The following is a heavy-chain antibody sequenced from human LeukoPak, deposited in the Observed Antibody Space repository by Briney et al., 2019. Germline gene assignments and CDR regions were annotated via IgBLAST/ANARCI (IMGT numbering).Heavy chain of an antibody. J-gene: IGHJ4*02. V-gene: IGHV4-39*01. D-gene: IGHD3/OR15-3a*01. CDR2: IYYSGST. CDR3: ARLDALTPSFDY. CDR1: GGSISSSSYY. Sequence: PSETLSLTCTVSGGSISSSSYYWGWIRQPPGKGLEWIGSIYYSGSTYYNPSLKSRLTISVDTSKNQFSLKLSSVTAADTAMYYCARLDALTPSFDYWGQGTLVTVSS.